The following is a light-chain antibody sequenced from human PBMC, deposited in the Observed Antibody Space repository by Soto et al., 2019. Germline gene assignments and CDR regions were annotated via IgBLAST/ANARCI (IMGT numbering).Light chain of an antibody. CDR2: RAS. CDR3: QQYGTPLFT. J-gene: IGKJ3*01. CDR1: QSVTNNV. Sequence: IVLTQSPGPLSLSPGERATLSCGASQSVTNNVLAWYQQKPGQAPRLLIYRASSRATGVPDRFSGSGSGTDFTLTISRLEAGDFAVYYCQQYGTPLFTFGPGTKVDIK. V-gene: IGKV3-20*01.